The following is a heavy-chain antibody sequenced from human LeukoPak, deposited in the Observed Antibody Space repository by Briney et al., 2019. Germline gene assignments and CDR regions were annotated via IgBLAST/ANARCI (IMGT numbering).Heavy chain of an antibody. CDR3: ARSTRGSLDY. Sequence: GGSLRLSCAASGFTFSDHYMDWVRQAPGKGLEWVGRITNKPNGYSTDYATSVKGRFTISRDGSENSVYLQMNSLKTDDTAMYYCARSTRGSLDYWGQGTLVTVSS. D-gene: IGHD3-10*01. CDR1: GFTFSDHY. V-gene: IGHV3-72*01. J-gene: IGHJ4*02. CDR2: ITNKPNGYST.